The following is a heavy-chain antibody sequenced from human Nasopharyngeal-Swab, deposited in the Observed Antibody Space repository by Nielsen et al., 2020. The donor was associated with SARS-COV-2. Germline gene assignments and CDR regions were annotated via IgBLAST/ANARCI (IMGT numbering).Heavy chain of an antibody. Sequence: GESLKISCAASGFTFSDYYMSWIRQAPGTGLEWVSYISSSGSTMYYADSVQGRFTISRDNAKNSLYLQMNSLRAEDTAVYHCARVDIEATILRYYYYGMDVWGQGTTVTVSS. CDR2: ISSSGSTM. V-gene: IGHV3-11*01. CDR1: GFTFSDYY. D-gene: IGHD5-12*01. J-gene: IGHJ6*02. CDR3: ARVDIEATILRYYYYGMDV.